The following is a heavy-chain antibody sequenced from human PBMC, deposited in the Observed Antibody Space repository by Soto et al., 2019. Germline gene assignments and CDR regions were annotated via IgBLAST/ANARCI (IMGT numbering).Heavy chain of an antibody. V-gene: IGHV3-30-3*01. CDR2: ISYDGSNK. D-gene: IGHD1-1*01. J-gene: IGHJ4*02. CDR3: ARALTGGEFDY. Sequence: QVQLVESGGGVVQPGRSLRLSCAASGFTFSSYAMHWVRQAPGKGLEWVAVISYDGSNKYYADSVKGRFTISSDNSMNTLYLQMNSLRAEDTAVYYCARALTGGEFDYWGQGTLVSVSS. CDR1: GFTFSSYA.